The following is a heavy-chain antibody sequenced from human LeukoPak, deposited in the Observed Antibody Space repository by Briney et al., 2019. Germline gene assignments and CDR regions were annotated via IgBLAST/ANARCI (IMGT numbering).Heavy chain of an antibody. V-gene: IGHV3-64*01. CDR1: GFTFSSYA. Sequence: GGSLRLSCAASGFTFSSYAMHWVRQAPGKGLEYVSAISSNGGSTYYANSVKGRFTISRDNSKNTLYLQMGSLRAEDMAVYYCARVAAAGSSDYWGQGTPVTVSS. CDR3: ARVAAAGSSDY. D-gene: IGHD6-13*01. J-gene: IGHJ4*02. CDR2: ISSNGGST.